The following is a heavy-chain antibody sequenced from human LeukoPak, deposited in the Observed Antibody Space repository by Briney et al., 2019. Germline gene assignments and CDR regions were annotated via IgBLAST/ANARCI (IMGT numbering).Heavy chain of an antibody. D-gene: IGHD2-21*02. CDR2: LTGSGGST. CDR3: ASLTYCGGDCLPYFDY. Sequence: GGSLRLSCAASGFTFSSSSMSWVRQAPGKGLEWVSALTGSGGSTYYADSVKGRFTISRDNSKNTLYLQMNSLRAEDTAVYYCASLTYCGGDCLPYFDYWGQGALVTVSS. V-gene: IGHV3-23*01. CDR1: GFTFSSSS. J-gene: IGHJ4*02.